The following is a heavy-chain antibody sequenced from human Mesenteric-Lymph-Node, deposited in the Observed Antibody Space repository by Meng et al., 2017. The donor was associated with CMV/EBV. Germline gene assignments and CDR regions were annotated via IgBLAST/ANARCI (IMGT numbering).Heavy chain of an antibody. CDR1: GFTFSSYS. J-gene: IGHJ6*02. Sequence: WGSLRLSCAASGFTFSSYSMNWVRQAPGKGLEWVSYISSSSSTIYYADSVKGRFTISRDNAKNSLYLQMNSLRAEDTAVYYCARDNNYDFWSAWDYYGMDVWGQGTTVTVSS. V-gene: IGHV3-48*04. CDR3: ARDNNYDFWSAWDYYGMDV. CDR2: ISSSSSTI. D-gene: IGHD3-3*01.